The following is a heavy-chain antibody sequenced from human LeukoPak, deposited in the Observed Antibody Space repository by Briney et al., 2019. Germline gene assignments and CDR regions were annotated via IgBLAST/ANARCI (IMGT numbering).Heavy chain of an antibody. CDR2: IYYSGST. V-gene: IGHV4-61*01. CDR3: ARDAYYYDSREDAFDI. Sequence: SETLSLTCTVSGGSIRSSYYYWGWIRQPPGKGLEWIGYIYYSGSTNYNPSLKSRVTISVDTSKNQFSLKLSSVTAADTAVYYCARDAYYYDSREDAFDIWGQGTMVTVSS. CDR1: GGSIRSSYYY. D-gene: IGHD3-22*01. J-gene: IGHJ3*02.